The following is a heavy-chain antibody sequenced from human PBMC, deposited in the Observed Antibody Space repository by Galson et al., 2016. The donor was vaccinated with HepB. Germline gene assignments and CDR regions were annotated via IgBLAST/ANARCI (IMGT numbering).Heavy chain of an antibody. J-gene: IGHJ6*02. D-gene: IGHD1-14*01. CDR1: RFTFSDAY. Sequence: SLRLSCAASRFTFSDAYMNWVRQAPGKGLEWVGRVKTKRDGETTDYGAPVKGRFTISRDDSTNTVFLQMNSLKTEDTGVYYRTAESLTAPDFYGMDVWGQGTTVTVSS. CDR3: TAESLTAPDFYGMDV. CDR2: VKTKRDGETT. V-gene: IGHV3-15*07.